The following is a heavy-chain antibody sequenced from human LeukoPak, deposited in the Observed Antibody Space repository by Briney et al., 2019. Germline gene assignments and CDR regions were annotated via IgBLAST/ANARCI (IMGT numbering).Heavy chain of an antibody. Sequence: GGSLRLSCAASGFTFSDYYMSWLRQAPGKGLEWVSYISSSGSTIYYADSVKGRFTISRDNAKNSLYLQMNSLRAEDTAVYYCARGPMVRGVMVYYYYGMDVWGHGTTVTVSS. CDR2: ISSSGSTI. J-gene: IGHJ6*02. CDR1: GFTFSDYY. D-gene: IGHD3-10*01. V-gene: IGHV3-11*01. CDR3: ARGPMVRGVMVYYYYGMDV.